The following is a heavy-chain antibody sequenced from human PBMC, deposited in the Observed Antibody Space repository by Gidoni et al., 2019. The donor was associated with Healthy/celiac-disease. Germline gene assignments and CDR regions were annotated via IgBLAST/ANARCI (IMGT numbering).Heavy chain of an antibody. CDR3: STDLDVLRYFDSDY. J-gene: IGHJ4*02. CDR2: IKSKIDGGTT. CDR1: GFTFSYAW. D-gene: IGHD3-9*01. V-gene: IGHV3-15*01. Sequence: EVQLVESGGGLVKPGGSLRLSGAASGFTFSYAWMSWFRQAPGKGLEWVGRIKSKIDGGTTDYAAPVKGRFTISRDDSKNTLYLQMSSLKTEDTAVYYCSTDLDVLRYFDSDYWGQGTLVTVSS.